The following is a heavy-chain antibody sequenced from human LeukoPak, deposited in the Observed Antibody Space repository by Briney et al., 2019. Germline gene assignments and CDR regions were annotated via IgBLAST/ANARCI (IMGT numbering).Heavy chain of an antibody. CDR2: ISSSSSTI. Sequence: PGGSLRLSCAASGFTFSSYSMNWVRQAPGKGLEWVSYISSSSSTIYYADSVKGRFTISRDNAKNSLYLQMNSLRDEDTAVYYCARESSSEYCGGDCSGVAFGYWGQGTLVTVSS. J-gene: IGHJ4*02. D-gene: IGHD2-21*02. CDR1: GFTFSSYS. V-gene: IGHV3-48*02. CDR3: ARESSSEYCGGDCSGVAFGY.